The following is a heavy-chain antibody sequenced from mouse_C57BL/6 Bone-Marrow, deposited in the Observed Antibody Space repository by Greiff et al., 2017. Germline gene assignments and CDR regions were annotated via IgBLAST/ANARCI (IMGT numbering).Heavy chain of an antibody. Sequence: QVHVKQSGAELVRPGASVKLSCKASGYTFTDYYINWVKKRPGQGLEWIARIYPGSGNTYYNEKFKGKATLTAEKSSSTAYMQLSSLTSEDSAVYVCARWGDYDDVDYWGQGTTLTVSS. CDR3: ARWGDYDDVDY. CDR1: GYTFTDYY. V-gene: IGHV1-76*01. D-gene: IGHD2-4*01. CDR2: IYPGSGNT. J-gene: IGHJ2*01.